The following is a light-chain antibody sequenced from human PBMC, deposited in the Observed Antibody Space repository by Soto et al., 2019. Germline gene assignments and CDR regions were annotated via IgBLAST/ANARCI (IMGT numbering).Light chain of an antibody. V-gene: IGKV1-6*01. CDR1: QDISDY. Sequence: IQLTQSPSFLSASVGDRVTITCRASQDISDYLAWYQQKPGKPPKVLIYGASNLQSGVPPRFSGSGSGTDFTLAISSLQPEDSATYYCLQDINYPWTFGQGTKVDIK. CDR3: LQDINYPWT. J-gene: IGKJ1*01. CDR2: GAS.